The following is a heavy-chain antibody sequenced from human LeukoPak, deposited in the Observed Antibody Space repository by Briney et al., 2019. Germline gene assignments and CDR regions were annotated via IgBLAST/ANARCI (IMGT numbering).Heavy chain of an antibody. CDR2: ISSSSSYI. CDR1: GFTFSSYS. CDR3: ARFAALLGASV. J-gene: IGHJ4*02. V-gene: IGHV3-21*01. Sequence: PGGSLRLSCAASGFTFSSYSMHWVRQAPGKTLEWVSSISSSSSYIYYAASVKGRFTISRDNAKNSLYLQMNSLRAEDTAVYYCARFAALLGASVGGQGTLVTVSS. D-gene: IGHD3-16*01.